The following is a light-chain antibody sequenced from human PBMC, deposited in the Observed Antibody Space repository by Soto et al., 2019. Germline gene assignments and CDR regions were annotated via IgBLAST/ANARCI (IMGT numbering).Light chain of an antibody. CDR3: QHFGTYT. V-gene: IGKV3-20*01. CDR2: AAS. J-gene: IGKJ3*01. Sequence: EIVLTQSPGTLSLSPGDRATLSCRASQSVSTSSLAWYQQKPGQAPRLLIYAASSRATGIPDRFSGSGSGTDFTLTISRLEPEDFAVYYCQHFGTYTFGPGTTVDIK. CDR1: QSVSTSS.